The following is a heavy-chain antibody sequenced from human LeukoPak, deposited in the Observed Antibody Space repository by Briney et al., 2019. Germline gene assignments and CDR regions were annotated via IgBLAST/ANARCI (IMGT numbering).Heavy chain of an antibody. CDR3: ARCPMRDSSGSRDFDY. V-gene: IGHV4-34*01. J-gene: IGHJ4*02. D-gene: IGHD6-19*01. Sequence: SETLSLTCAVYGGSFSGYYWSCIRQPPGKGLEWIGEINHSGSTNYNPSLKSRVTISVDTSKNQFSLKLSSVTAADTAVYYCARCPMRDSSGSRDFDYWGQGTLVTVSS. CDR1: GGSFSGYY. CDR2: INHSGST.